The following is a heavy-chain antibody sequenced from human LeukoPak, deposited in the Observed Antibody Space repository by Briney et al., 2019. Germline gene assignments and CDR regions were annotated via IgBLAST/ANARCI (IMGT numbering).Heavy chain of an antibody. V-gene: IGHV4-59*01. CDR1: GGSISSYY. J-gene: IGHJ4*02. Sequence: SETLSLTCTVSGGSISSYYWSWIRQPPGKGLEWIGYIYYSGSTNYNPSLKSRVTISVDTSNNQFSLKLSSVTAADTAVYYCARWSWWELPGAFDYWGQGTRITVSA. D-gene: IGHD2-15*01. CDR2: IYYSGST. CDR3: ARWSWWELPGAFDY.